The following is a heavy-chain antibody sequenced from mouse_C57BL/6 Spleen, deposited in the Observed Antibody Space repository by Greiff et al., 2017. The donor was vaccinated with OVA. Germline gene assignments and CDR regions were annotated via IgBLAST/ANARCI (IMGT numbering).Heavy chain of an antibody. CDR3: TRRFHGTY. V-gene: IGHV1-15*01. Sequence: QVQLKESGAELVRPGASVTLSCKASGYTFTDYEMHWVKQTPVHGLEWIGAIDPETGGTAYNQKFKGKAILTADKSSSTAYMELRSLTSEDSAVYYCTRRFHGTYWGQGTLVTVSA. J-gene: IGHJ3*01. CDR1: GYTFTDYE. CDR2: IDPETGGT.